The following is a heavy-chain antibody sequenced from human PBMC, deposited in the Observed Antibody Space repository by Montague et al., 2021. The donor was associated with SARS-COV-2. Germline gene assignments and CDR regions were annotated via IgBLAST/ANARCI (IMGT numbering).Heavy chain of an antibody. CDR1: GGSISSYY. Sequence: SETLSLTCTVSGGSISSYYWSWIRQPPGKGLEWIGYIYYSGSTNYKPSRKSRVTISVDTSKNQFSLKLSSVTAADTAVYYCARHPIGSFPRYGMDVWGQGTTVTVSS. CDR3: ARHPIGSFPRYGMDV. J-gene: IGHJ6*02. CDR2: IYYSGST. V-gene: IGHV4-59*08. D-gene: IGHD2-15*01.